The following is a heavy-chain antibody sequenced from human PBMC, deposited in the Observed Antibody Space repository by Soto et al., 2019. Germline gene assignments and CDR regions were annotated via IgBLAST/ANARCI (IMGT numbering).Heavy chain of an antibody. CDR3: TRSIQP. CDR2: IYYSGNT. D-gene: IGHD5-18*01. V-gene: IGHV4-31*03. J-gene: IGHJ5*02. Sequence: QVQLQESGPGLVKPSQTLSLTCTVSGASITSGGYYWNWIRQHPGKGLEWIGYIYYSGNTYYNPSLQSRVTISVDTSKNQFSLKLSSVTAADTAVYYCTRSIQPWGQGTLVTVSS. CDR1: GASITSGGYY.